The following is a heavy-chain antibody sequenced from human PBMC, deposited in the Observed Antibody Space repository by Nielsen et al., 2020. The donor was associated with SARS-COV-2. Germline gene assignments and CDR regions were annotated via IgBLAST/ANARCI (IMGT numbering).Heavy chain of an antibody. Sequence: GGSLRLSCAASGFTLSTYAMTWVRQAPGKGLEWVSSISSSGAGTNYAGSVRGRFTISRDTSRNTLYLQMSSLRAEDTAMYYCAKVSYYDSSPFSLPAHWGQGILVTVSS. D-gene: IGHD3-22*01. V-gene: IGHV3-23*01. CDR1: GFTLSTYA. CDR2: ISSSGAGT. CDR3: AKVSYYDSSPFSLPAH. J-gene: IGHJ4*02.